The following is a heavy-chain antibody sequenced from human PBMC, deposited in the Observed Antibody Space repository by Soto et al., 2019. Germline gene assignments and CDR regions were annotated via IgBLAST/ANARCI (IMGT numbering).Heavy chain of an antibody. V-gene: IGHV1-69*12. D-gene: IGHD1-1*01. CDR2: IIPIFGTA. Sequence: QVQLVQSGAEVKKPGSSVKVSCKASGGTFSSYAISWVRQAPGQGLEWTGGIIPIFGTANYAQKFQGRVTITADESTSTAYMELSSLRSEDTAVYYCASQGRDGYNYYFDYWGQGTLVTVSS. CDR3: ASQGRDGYNYYFDY. CDR1: GGTFSSYA. J-gene: IGHJ4*02.